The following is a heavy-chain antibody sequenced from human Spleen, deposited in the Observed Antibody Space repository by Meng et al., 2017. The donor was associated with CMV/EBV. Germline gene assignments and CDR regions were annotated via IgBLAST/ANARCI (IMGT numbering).Heavy chain of an antibody. CDR3: ATPSKEEIGTFDY. V-gene: IGHV4-39*07. CDR2: IYYSGST. D-gene: IGHD3-22*01. Sequence: GSLRLSCTVSGGSISSSSYYWGWIRQPPGKGLEWIGSIYYSGSTYYNPSLKSRVTISVDTSKNQFSLKLSSVTAADTAVYYCATPSKEEIGTFDYWGQGTLVTVSS. J-gene: IGHJ4*02. CDR1: GGSISSSSYY.